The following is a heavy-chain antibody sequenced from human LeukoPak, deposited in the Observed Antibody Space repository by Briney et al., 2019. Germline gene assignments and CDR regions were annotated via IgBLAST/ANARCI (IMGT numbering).Heavy chain of an antibody. V-gene: IGHV3-21*01. Sequence: PGGSLRLSCAASGFTFSSYGMNWVRQAPAKGLEWVSSISSSSSYIYYADSVKGRFTVSRDNAKNSLYLQMNSLRAEDTALYYCARGRYSSLGFDIWGQGTMVTVSS. J-gene: IGHJ3*02. CDR2: ISSSSSYI. CDR1: GFTFSSYG. CDR3: ARGRYSSLGFDI. D-gene: IGHD6-13*01.